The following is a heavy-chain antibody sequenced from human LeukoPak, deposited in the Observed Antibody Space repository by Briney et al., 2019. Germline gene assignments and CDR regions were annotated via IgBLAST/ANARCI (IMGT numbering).Heavy chain of an antibody. CDR3: ARAVVEMASMIDY. CDR1: GGSISSGSYY. J-gene: IGHJ4*02. V-gene: IGHV4-61*02. CDR2: IYTSGST. D-gene: IGHD5-24*01. Sequence: SQTLSLTCTVSGGSISSGSYYWSWIRQPAGKGLEWIGRIYTSGSTNYNPSLKSRVTISVDTSKNQFSLKLSSVTAADTAVYYCARAVVEMASMIDYWGQGIVVSVSS.